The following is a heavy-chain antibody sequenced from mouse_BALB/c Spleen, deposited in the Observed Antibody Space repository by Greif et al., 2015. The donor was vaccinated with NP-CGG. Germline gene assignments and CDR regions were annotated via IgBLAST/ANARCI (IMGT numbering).Heavy chain of an antibody. J-gene: IGHJ1*01. CDR2: ISNLAYSI. Sequence: EVMLVESGGGLVQPGGSRKLSCAASGFTFSDYGMAWVRQAPGKGPEWVAFISNLAYSIYYADTVTGRFTISRENAKNTLYLERSSLRSEDTATYYCARDYGSSYWYFDVWGAGTTVTVSS. D-gene: IGHD1-1*01. V-gene: IGHV5-15*02. CDR3: ARDYGSSYWYFDV. CDR1: GFTFSDYG.